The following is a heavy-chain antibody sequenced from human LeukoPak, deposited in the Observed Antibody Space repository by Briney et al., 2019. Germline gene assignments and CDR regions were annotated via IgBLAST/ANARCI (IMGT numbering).Heavy chain of an antibody. D-gene: IGHD1-26*01. V-gene: IGHV3-21*01. CDR1: GFTFSSYS. CDR2: ISSSSSYI. Sequence: GGSLRLSCAASGFTFSSYSMNWVRQAPGKGLEWVSSISSSSSYIYYADSVKGRFTISRDNSKNTLYLQMNSLRAEDTAVYYCAKDLVGATTGGGYFDYWGQGTLVTVSS. J-gene: IGHJ4*02. CDR3: AKDLVGATTGGGYFDY.